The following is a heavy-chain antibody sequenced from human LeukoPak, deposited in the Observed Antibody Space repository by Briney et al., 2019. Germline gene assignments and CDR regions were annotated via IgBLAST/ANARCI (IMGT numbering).Heavy chain of an antibody. CDR3: ARFEYSSSSDAFDI. J-gene: IGHJ3*02. CDR1: GFTFSSSA. CDR2: ISSSSSYI. V-gene: IGHV3-21*01. D-gene: IGHD6-6*01. Sequence: GGSLRLSCAASGFTFSSSAMNWVRQAPGKGLEWVSSISSSSSYIYYADSVKGRFTISRDNAKNSLYLQMNSLRAEDTAVYYCARFEYSSSSDAFDIWGQGTMVTVSS.